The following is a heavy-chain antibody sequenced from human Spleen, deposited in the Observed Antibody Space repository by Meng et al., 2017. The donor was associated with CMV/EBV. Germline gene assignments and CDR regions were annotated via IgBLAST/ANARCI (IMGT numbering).Heavy chain of an antibody. CDR1: GFTFSNHI. V-gene: IGHV3-21*01. CDR3: VRDRGYTHGYAFDF. J-gene: IGHJ4*02. CDR2: ISSRSTYI. Sequence: GESLKISCAASGFTFSNHIMNWVRQAPGKGLEWVSSISSRSTYISYADSVKGRFIISRDNAQNSLYLQMHSLTGGDTAVYYCVRDRGYTHGYAFDFWGQGMLVTVSS. D-gene: IGHD5-18*01.